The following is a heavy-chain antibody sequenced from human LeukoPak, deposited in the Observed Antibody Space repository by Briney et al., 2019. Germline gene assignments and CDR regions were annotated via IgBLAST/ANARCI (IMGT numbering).Heavy chain of an antibody. CDR1: GGSISSHY. J-gene: IGHJ4*02. Sequence: PSETLSLTCTVSGGSISSHYWSWIRQPPGKGLEWIGYIYYSGSTNYNPSLKSRVTISVDTSKNQFSLKLSSVTAADTAVYYCARVLRGLYPDYWGQGTLVTVSS. CDR3: ARVLRGLYPDY. V-gene: IGHV4-59*11. CDR2: IYYSGST. D-gene: IGHD3-10*01.